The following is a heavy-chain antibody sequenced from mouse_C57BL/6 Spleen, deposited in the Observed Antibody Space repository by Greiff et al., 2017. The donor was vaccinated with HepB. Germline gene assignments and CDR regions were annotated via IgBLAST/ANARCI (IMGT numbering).Heavy chain of an antibody. D-gene: IGHD4-1*01. J-gene: IGHJ2*01. V-gene: IGHV3-6*01. CDR1: GYSITSGYY. CDR3: ARAETGKVFDY. CDR2: ISYDGSN. Sequence: DVQLQESGPGLVKPSQSLSLTCSVTGYSITSGYYWNWIRQFPGNKLEWMGYISYDGSNNYNPSLKNRISITRDTSKNQFFLKLNSVTTEDTATYYCARAETGKVFDYWGQGTTLTVSS.